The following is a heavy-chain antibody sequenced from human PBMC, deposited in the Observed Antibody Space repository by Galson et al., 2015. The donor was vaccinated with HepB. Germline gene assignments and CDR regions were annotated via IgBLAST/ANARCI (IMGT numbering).Heavy chain of an antibody. CDR1: GYKFTSYY. Sequence: SVKVSCKASGYKFTSYYMHWVRQAPGQGLEWMGGIIPIFGTANYAQKFQGRVTITADESTSTAYMELSSLRSEDTAVYYCARDTPAGYGGNSYQGGGNYYYYMDVWGKGTTVTVSS. D-gene: IGHD4-23*01. CDR3: ARDTPAGYGGNSYQGGGNYYYYMDV. J-gene: IGHJ6*03. CDR2: IIPIFGTA. V-gene: IGHV1-69*13.